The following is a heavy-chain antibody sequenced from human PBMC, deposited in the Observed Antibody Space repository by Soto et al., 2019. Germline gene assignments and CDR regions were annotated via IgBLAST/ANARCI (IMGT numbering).Heavy chain of an antibody. V-gene: IGHV1-69*06. Sequence: QVQLVQSGAEVKKPGSSVKVSCKASGGTFSSYAISWVRQAPGQGLEWMGGIIPIFGTANYAQKFQGRVTINADKTTSTAYMELSSLRSEDTAVYYCARSAYYDYVWGSYRYTQPNFDYWGQGTLVTVSS. CDR3: ARSAYYDYVWGSYRYTQPNFDY. CDR2: IIPIFGTA. J-gene: IGHJ4*02. D-gene: IGHD3-16*02. CDR1: GGTFSSYA.